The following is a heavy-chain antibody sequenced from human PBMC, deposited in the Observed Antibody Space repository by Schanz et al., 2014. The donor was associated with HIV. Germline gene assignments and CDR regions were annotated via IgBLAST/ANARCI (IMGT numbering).Heavy chain of an antibody. Sequence: EVQLLESGGGLVQPGGSLRLSCAASGFTFSRYWMSWVRQAPGKGLEWVANIKQDGSEKYYVASVKGRFTISRDNSRKTLCLQMNSLRAADTVLYCYATTLYPYTSSSDYYYGMDVWGQGTTVTVSS. J-gene: IGHJ6*02. CDR1: GFTFSRYW. D-gene: IGHD6-6*01. V-gene: IGHV3-7*01. CDR2: IKQDGSEK. CDR3: ATTLYPYTSSSDYYYGMDV.